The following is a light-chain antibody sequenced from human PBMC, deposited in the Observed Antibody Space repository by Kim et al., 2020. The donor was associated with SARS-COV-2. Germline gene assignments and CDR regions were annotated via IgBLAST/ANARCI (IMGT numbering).Light chain of an antibody. CDR2: DVS. V-gene: IGLV2-14*03. J-gene: IGLJ1*01. CDR3: SSYTSSSTPYF. Sequence: QSALTQPASVSGSPGQSITISCTGTSSDIGDYNYVSWYQQHPGKAPKLMIYDVSNRPSGVSNRFSGSKSGNTASLTISGLQAEDEANYYCSSYTSSSTPYFFGTGTKVTVL. CDR1: SSDIGDYNY.